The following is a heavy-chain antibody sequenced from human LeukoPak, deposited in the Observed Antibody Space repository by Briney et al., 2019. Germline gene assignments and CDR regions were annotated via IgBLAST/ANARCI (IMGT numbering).Heavy chain of an antibody. D-gene: IGHD2-21*02. CDR1: GGTFSSYA. Sequence: SVKVSCKASGGTFSSYAISWVRQAPGQGLEWMGRIIPIFGTANYAQKFQGRVTITTDESTSTAYMELSSLRSEDTAVCYCAREEGGVVVTAPSFDYWGQGTLVTVSS. J-gene: IGHJ4*02. CDR2: IIPIFGTA. CDR3: AREEGGVVVTAPSFDY. V-gene: IGHV1-69*05.